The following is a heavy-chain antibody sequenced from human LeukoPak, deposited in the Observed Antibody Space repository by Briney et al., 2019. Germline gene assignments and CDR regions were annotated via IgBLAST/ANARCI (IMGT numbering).Heavy chain of an antibody. V-gene: IGHV3-23*01. CDR2: ISGSGGST. Sequence: QSGGSLRLSCAASGFTFSSYAMSWVRQAPGKGLEWVSAISGSGGSTYYVDSVKGRFTISRDNFKNTVYLQMNSLRAEDTAVYYCAKVRDYDSSGYSDYWGQGNLVTVSS. D-gene: IGHD3-22*01. CDR3: AKVRDYDSSGYSDY. CDR1: GFTFSSYA. J-gene: IGHJ4*02.